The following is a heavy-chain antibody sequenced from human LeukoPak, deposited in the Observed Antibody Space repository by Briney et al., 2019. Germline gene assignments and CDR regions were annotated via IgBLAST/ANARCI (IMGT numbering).Heavy chain of an antibody. J-gene: IGHJ6*02. D-gene: IGHD3-22*01. CDR1: GGSLTNYY. V-gene: IGHV4-30-4*08. Sequence: SETLSLTCTVSGGSLTNYYWTWIRQPPEKGLEWIGNIHYSGSAYYNPSLESRVTMSVDTSKNQFSLKLDSVTAADTALYYCARDLRYDTRTDVWGQGTTVTVSS. CDR2: IHYSGSA. CDR3: ARDLRYDTRTDV.